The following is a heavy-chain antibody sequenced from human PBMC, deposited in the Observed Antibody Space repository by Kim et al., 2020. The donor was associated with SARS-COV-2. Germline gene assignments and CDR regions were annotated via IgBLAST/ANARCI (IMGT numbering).Heavy chain of an antibody. CDR1: GFTFSSYG. CDR2: IWYDGSNK. J-gene: IGHJ3*02. CDR3: ARDLHWGRGYSYGYAFDI. D-gene: IGHD5-18*01. Sequence: GGSLRLSCAASGFTFSSYGMHWVRQAPGKGLEWVAVIWYDGSNKYYADSVKGRFTISRDNSKNTLYLQMNSLRAEDTAVYYCARDLHWGRGYSYGYAFDIWGQGTMVTVSS. V-gene: IGHV3-33*08.